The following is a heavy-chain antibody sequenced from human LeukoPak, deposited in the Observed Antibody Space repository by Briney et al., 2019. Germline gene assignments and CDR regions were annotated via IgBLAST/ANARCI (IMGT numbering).Heavy chain of an antibody. CDR2: IYYSGST. V-gene: IGHV4-59*08. CDR1: GGSISSYY. Sequence: SETLSLTCTVSGGSISSYYWSWIRQPPGKGLEWIGYIYYSGSTNYNPSLKSRVTISVDTSKNQFSLKLSSVTAADTAVYYCARRRGGATHDYWGQGTLVTVSS. CDR3: ARRRGGATHDY. D-gene: IGHD1-26*01. J-gene: IGHJ4*02.